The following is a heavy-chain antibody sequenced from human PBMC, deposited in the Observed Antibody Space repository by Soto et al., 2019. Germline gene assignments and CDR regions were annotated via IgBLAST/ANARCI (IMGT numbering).Heavy chain of an antibody. CDR2: ISYDGSNK. V-gene: IGHV3-30*18. Sequence: SGGSLRLSCAASGFTFGSYGMHWVRQAPGKGLEWVAVISYDGSNKYYADSVKGRFTISRDNSKNTLYLQMNSLRAEDTAVYYCAKDAESSYYDFWSGYGTFDYWGQGTLVTVSS. D-gene: IGHD3-3*01. J-gene: IGHJ4*02. CDR1: GFTFGSYG. CDR3: AKDAESSYYDFWSGYGTFDY.